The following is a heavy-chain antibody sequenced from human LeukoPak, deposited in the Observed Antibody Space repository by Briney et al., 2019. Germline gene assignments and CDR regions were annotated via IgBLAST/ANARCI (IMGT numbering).Heavy chain of an antibody. CDR3: ARDHGIVGATWALDY. D-gene: IGHD1-26*01. CDR1: GYTFTSYY. CDR2: INPSGGST. J-gene: IGHJ4*02. V-gene: IGHV1-46*01. Sequence: ASVKVSCKASGYTFTSYYMHWVRQAPGQGLEWMGIINPSGGSTSYAQKFQGRVTMTRDMSTSTVYMELSSLRSEDTAVYYCARDHGIVGATWALDYWGQGTLVTVSS.